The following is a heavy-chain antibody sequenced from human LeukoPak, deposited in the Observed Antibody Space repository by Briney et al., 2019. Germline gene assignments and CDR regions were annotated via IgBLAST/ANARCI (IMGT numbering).Heavy chain of an antibody. Sequence: AGSLTLSCAASGFTFSSHGMHWVRQAPGKGLEWVAFIRFDGSNKYYADSVKGRFTISRDNSKTTLYLQMNSLRAEDTAVYYCAKDREGENYFDYWGQGTLVTVSS. CDR1: GFTFSSHG. V-gene: IGHV3-30*02. CDR2: IRFDGSNK. CDR3: AKDREGENYFDY. J-gene: IGHJ4*02.